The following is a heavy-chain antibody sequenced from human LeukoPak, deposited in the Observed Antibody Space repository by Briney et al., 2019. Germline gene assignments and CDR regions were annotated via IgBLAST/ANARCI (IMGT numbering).Heavy chain of an antibody. CDR3: ARDNWNYGSSMDV. CDR1: GGSISSYY. V-gene: IGHV4-59*01. J-gene: IGHJ6*02. CDR2: IYYSGST. D-gene: IGHD1-7*01. Sequence: PSETLSLTCTVSGGSISSYYWSWVRQPPGKGLEWIGYIYYSGSTNYNPSLKSRVTISVDTSKNQFSLKLSSVTAADTAVYYCARDNWNYGSSMDVWGQGTTVTVSS.